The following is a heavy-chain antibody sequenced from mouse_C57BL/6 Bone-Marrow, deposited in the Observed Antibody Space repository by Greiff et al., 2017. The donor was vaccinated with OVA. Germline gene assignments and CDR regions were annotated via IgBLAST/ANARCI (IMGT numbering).Heavy chain of an antibody. CDR1: GYTFTDYY. V-gene: IGHV1-19*01. J-gene: IGHJ3*01. CDR2: INPYNGGT. CDR3: ALYGSSPWFAY. Sequence: EVKLQESGPVLVKPGASVKMSCKASGYTFTDYYMNWVKQSHGKSLEWIGVINPYNGGTSYNQKFKGKATLTVDKSSSTAYMELNSLTSEDSAVYYCALYGSSPWFAYWGQGTLVTVSA. D-gene: IGHD1-1*01.